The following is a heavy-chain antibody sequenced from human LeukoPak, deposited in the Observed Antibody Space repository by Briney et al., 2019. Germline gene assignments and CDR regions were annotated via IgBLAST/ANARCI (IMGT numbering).Heavy chain of an antibody. CDR1: GGSISSSSYY. V-gene: IGHV4-31*03. CDR3: ARNIVATMGVLDY. D-gene: IGHD5-12*01. J-gene: IGHJ4*02. CDR2: IYYSGST. Sequence: SETLSLTCTVSGGSISSSSYYWGWIRQPPGKGLEWIGYIYYSGSTYYNPSLKSRVTISVDTSKNQFSLKLSSVTAADTAVYYCARNIVATMGVLDYWGQGTLVTVSS.